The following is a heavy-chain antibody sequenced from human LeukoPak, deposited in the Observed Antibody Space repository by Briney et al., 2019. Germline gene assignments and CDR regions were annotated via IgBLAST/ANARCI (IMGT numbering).Heavy chain of an antibody. CDR2: IWYDGSNK. J-gene: IGHJ6*02. V-gene: IGHV3-33*01. CDR1: GFTFSSYG. CDR3: ARSSTNYYYGMDV. Sequence: PGGSLRLSCAASGFTFSSYGMHWVRQAPGKGLEWVAVIWYDGSNKYYADSVKGRFTISRDNSKSTLYLQMNSLRAEDTAVYYCARSSTNYYYGMDVWGQGTTVTVSS. D-gene: IGHD2-2*01.